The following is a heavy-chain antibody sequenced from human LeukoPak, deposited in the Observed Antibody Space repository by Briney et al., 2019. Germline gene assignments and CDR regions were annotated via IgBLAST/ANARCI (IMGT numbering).Heavy chain of an antibody. CDR2: ISWNSGSI. Sequence: GRSLRLSCAASGFTFDDYAMHWVRQAPGKGLEWVSGISWNSGSIGYADSVKGRFTISRDNAKNSLYLQMNSLRAEDTALYYCASSYGISVFFRYFDYWGQGTLVTVSS. V-gene: IGHV3-9*01. D-gene: IGHD2-15*01. CDR3: ASSYGISVFFRYFDY. CDR1: GFTFDDYA. J-gene: IGHJ4*02.